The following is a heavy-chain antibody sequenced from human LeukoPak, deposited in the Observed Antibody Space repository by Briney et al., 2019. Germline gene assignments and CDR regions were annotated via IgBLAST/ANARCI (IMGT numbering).Heavy chain of an antibody. CDR2: IRSKANRYAT. CDR3: TRYCSSTSCLYGFDY. J-gene: IGHJ4*02. V-gene: IGHV3-73*01. D-gene: IGHD2-2*01. Sequence: GGSLKLSCAASGFTFSGSAMHWVRQASGKGLEWVGRIRSKANRYATAYAASVKGRFTISRDDSKNTAYLQMNSLKTEDTAVYYCTRYCSSTSCLYGFDYWGQGTLVTVSS. CDR1: GFTFSGSA.